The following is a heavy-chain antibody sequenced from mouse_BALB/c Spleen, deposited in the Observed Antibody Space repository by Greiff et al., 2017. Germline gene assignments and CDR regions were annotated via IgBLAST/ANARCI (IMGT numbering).Heavy chain of an antibody. CDR3: ARHARPGGAFDY. CDR2: IRNKANGYTT. CDR1: GFTFTDYY. D-gene: IGHD3-1*01. J-gene: IGHJ2*01. V-gene: IGHV7-3*02. Sequence: EVQRVESGGGLVQPGGSLRLSCATSGFTFTDYYMSWVRQPPGKALEWLGFIRNKANGYTTEYSASVKGRFTISRDNSQSILYLQMNTLRAEDSATYYCARHARPGGAFDYWGQGTTLTVSS.